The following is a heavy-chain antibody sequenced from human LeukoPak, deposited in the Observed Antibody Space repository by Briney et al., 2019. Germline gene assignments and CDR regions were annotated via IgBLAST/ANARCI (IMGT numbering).Heavy chain of an antibody. CDR2: INPCSGDP. Sequence: ASVKVSCKSSGYTFIDYYMHWVRQAPGQGLEWMGRINPCSGDPDYAQGFQGRVTMTRDTSIRTFYMELSRLRSDDTAVYYCARTSYGNNPTHFDHWGQGTLVTVSS. D-gene: IGHD2/OR15-2a*01. CDR1: GYTFIDYY. CDR3: ARTSYGNNPTHFDH. V-gene: IGHV1-2*06. J-gene: IGHJ4*02.